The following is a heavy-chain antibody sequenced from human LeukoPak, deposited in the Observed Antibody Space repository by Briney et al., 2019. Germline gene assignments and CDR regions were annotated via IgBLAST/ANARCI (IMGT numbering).Heavy chain of an antibody. Sequence: GRSLRLSCAASGFTFSSYAMHWVRQAPGKGLEWVAVISYDGGNKYYADSVKGRFTISRDNSKNTLYLQMNSLRAEDTAVYYCGRGGDYYDSSGYFWRPAEIDYWGQGTLVTVSS. CDR1: GFTFSSYA. CDR2: ISYDGGNK. V-gene: IGHV3-30-3*01. CDR3: GRGGDYYDSSGYFWRPAEIDY. J-gene: IGHJ4*02. D-gene: IGHD3-22*01.